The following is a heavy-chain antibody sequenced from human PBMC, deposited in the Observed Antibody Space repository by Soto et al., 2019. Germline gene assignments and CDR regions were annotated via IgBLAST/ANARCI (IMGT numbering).Heavy chain of an antibody. D-gene: IGHD1-20*01. CDR2: IIPIFGTA. CDR3: ASMTLTGSYYYYYYYMDV. CDR1: GGTFSSYA. V-gene: IGHV1-69*13. J-gene: IGHJ6*03. Sequence: ASVKVSCKASGGTFSSYAISWVRQAPGQGLEWMGGIIPIFGTANYAQKFQGRVTITADESTSTAYMELSSLRSEDTAVYYCASMTLTGSYYYYYYYMDVWGKGTTVTVSS.